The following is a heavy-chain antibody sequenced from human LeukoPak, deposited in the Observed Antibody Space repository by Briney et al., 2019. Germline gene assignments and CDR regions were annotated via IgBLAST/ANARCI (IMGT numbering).Heavy chain of an antibody. CDR3: ARASLSGYFDY. CDR1: GFTFSSYS. CDR2: ISSSSSYI. Sequence: GGSLRLSCAASGFTFSSYSMNWVRQAPGKGLEWVSSISSSSSYIYYADSVKGRFTISRDNAKNSLYLQMNSLRAEDTAVYYCARASLSGYFDYWGQGTLVTVSS. V-gene: IGHV3-21*01. J-gene: IGHJ4*02. D-gene: IGHD3-10*01.